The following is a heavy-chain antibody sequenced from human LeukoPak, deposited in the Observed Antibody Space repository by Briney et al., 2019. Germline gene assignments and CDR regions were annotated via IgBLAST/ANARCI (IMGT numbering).Heavy chain of an antibody. J-gene: IGHJ4*02. D-gene: IGHD6-13*01. Sequence: SETLSLTCAVYGGSFSGYYWSWIRQPPGRGLEWIGEINHSGSTNYNPSLKSRVTISVDTSKNQFSLKLSSVTAADTAVYYCARGPPMAAAGTVCYFDYWGQGTLVTVSS. V-gene: IGHV4-34*01. CDR2: INHSGST. CDR3: ARGPPMAAAGTVCYFDY. CDR1: GGSFSGYY.